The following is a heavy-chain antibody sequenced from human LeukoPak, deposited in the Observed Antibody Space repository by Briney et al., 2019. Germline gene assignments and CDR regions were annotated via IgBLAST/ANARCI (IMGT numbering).Heavy chain of an antibody. Sequence: SETLSLTCAVYGGSFSGYYWSWIRQPPGKGLEWIGEINHSGSTNYNPSLKSRVTISVDTSKNQFSLKLSSVTAADTAVYYCARHGFGRRGSVIFLTQFDYWGQGTLVTVSS. CDR1: GGSFSGYY. D-gene: IGHD3-22*01. J-gene: IGHJ4*02. CDR2: INHSGST. CDR3: ARHGFGRRGSVIFLTQFDY. V-gene: IGHV4-34*01.